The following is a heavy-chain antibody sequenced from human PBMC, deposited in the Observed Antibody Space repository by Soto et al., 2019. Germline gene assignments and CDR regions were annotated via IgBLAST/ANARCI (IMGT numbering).Heavy chain of an antibody. CDR2: VYTSGST. J-gene: IGHJ4*02. Sequence: QVQLQESGPGLVKPSETLSLTCTVSGGSISSYYWSWIRQPAGKGLEWIGRVYTSGSTNYNPSLKSRVTVSVDTSKNQFSPNLSSVTAADTAVYYCARDSYCSGGTCYHYYWGQGTLVTVSS. CDR3: ARDSYCSGGTCYHYY. V-gene: IGHV4-4*07. CDR1: GGSISSYY. D-gene: IGHD2-15*01.